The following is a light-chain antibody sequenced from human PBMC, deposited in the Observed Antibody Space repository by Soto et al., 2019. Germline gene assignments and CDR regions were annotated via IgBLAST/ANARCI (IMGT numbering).Light chain of an antibody. J-gene: IGLJ1*01. CDR2: EVN. V-gene: IGLV2-8*01. CDR3: TSYAGSKTFV. CDR1: SGDVGGYNS. Sequence: HSARTQPPSAAGSPGQSATVSCTGTSGDVGGYNSVSWYQHHPGKAPKLMIYEVNKRPSGVPDRFSGSNSGNTASLTVSGLQAEDEADYYCTSYAGSKTFVFGTGTRSP.